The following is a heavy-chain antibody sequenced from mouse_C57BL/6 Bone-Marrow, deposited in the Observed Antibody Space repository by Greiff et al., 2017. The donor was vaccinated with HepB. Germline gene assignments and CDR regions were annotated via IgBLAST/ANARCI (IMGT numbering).Heavy chain of an antibody. Sequence: DVKLQESGAELVRPGASVKLSCTASGFNIKDDYMHWVKQRPEQGLEWIGWIDPENGDTEYASKFQGKATITADTSSNTAYLQLSSLTSEDTAVYYCTTRFLRGYWGQGTTLTVSS. V-gene: IGHV14-4*01. CDR3: TTRFLRGY. J-gene: IGHJ2*01. CDR2: IDPENGDT. CDR1: GFNIKDDY.